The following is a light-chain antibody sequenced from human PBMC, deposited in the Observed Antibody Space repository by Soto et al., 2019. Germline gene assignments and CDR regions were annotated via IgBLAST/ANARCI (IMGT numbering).Light chain of an antibody. V-gene: IGLV2-14*01. Sequence: QSALTQPASVSGSPGQSITISCTGTSSDVGGYNYVSWYQQYPGKAPKLMIYDVSNRPSGVSNRFSGSKSGNTASLTISGLQAEDEADYYCSSYTSSSTPPFGGGTKVTVL. J-gene: IGLJ2*01. CDR1: SSDVGGYNY. CDR2: DVS. CDR3: SSYTSSSTPP.